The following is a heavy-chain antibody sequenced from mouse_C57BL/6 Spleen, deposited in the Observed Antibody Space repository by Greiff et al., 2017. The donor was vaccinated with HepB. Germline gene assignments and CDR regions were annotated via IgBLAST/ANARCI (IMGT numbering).Heavy chain of an antibody. D-gene: IGHD2-2*01. J-gene: IGHJ3*01. V-gene: IGHV1-81*01. Sequence: VQLHQSGAELAWPGASLKLSCKVSGYSFTSYGISWVKQRTGQGLEWIGEIHTRSGNTYYNEKFKGKATLIADKSSSTAYMELRSLTSEDSAVYFCASSSVGYAVAGWGQGTLVTVAA. CDR2: IHTRSGNT. CDR3: ASSSVGYAVAG. CDR1: GYSFTSYG.